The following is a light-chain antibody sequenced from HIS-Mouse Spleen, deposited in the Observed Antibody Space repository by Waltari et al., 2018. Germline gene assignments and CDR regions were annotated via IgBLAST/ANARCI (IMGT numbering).Light chain of an antibody. CDR3: LQDYNYPT. V-gene: IGKV1-6*01. CDR2: AAS. J-gene: IGKJ2*01. CDR1: QGIRND. Sequence: AIQMTQSPSSLSASVGDRVPITCRASQGIRNDLGWYQQKPGKAPKLLIYAASSLQSGVPSRFSGSGSGTDFTLTISSLQPEDFATYYCLQDYNYPTFGQGTKLEIK.